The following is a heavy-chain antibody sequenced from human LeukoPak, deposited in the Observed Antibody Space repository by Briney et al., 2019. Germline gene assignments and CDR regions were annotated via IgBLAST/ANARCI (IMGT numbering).Heavy chain of an antibody. CDR3: AKLQSDGLRTYYGMDV. D-gene: IGHD4-17*01. CDR1: GFTFSSYA. V-gene: IGHV3-30-3*02. CDR2: ISYDGSNK. Sequence: GRSLRLSCAASGFTFSSYAMHWVRQAPGKGLEWVAVISYDGSNKYYADSVKGRFTISGDNSKNTLYLQMSSLRAEDTAIYYCAKLQSDGLRTYYGMDVWGQGTTVTVSS. J-gene: IGHJ6*02.